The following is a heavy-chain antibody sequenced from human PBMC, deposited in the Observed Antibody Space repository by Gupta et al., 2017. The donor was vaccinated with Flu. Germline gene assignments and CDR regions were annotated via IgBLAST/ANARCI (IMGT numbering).Heavy chain of an antibody. CDR2: ISWNSGSI. V-gene: IGHV3-9*01. CDR1: GFTFDDYA. D-gene: IGHD2-15*01. J-gene: IGHJ5*02. Sequence: EVQLVESGGGLVQPGRSLRLSCAASGFTFDDYAMPWVRQAPGKGLEWVSGISWNSGSIGYADSVKGRFTISRDNAKNSLYLQMNSLRAEDTALYYCAKDSIRMRVLGWFDPWGQGTLVTVSS. CDR3: AKDSIRMRVLGWFDP.